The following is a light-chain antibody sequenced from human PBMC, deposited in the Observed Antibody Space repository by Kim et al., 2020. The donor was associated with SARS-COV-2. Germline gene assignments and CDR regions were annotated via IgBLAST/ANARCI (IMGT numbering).Light chain of an antibody. J-gene: IGKJ4*01. Sequence: SLSPGERAPLSCRASQSVSSYLAWYQQKPGQAPRLLIYDASNRATGIPARFSGSGSGTDFTLTISSLEPEDFAVYYCQQRCNWVTFGGGTKVDIK. CDR1: QSVSSY. CDR2: DAS. CDR3: QQRCNWVT. V-gene: IGKV3-11*01.